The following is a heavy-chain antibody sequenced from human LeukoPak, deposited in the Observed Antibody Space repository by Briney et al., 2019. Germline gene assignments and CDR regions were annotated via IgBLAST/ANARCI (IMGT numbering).Heavy chain of an antibody. CDR1: GYTFTSYW. D-gene: IGHD2-15*01. V-gene: IGHV5-51*01. CDR3: ARHGSMSFTPLVY. Sequence: GKSLKISCKASGYTFTSYWIGWVRQMPGRGLEWMGFIYPADSDTKYSPSFQGQAIISADKSTNTAYLEWSSLKPSDTATYYCARHGSMSFTPLVYWGQGTVVTVTS. J-gene: IGHJ4*02. CDR2: IYPADSDT.